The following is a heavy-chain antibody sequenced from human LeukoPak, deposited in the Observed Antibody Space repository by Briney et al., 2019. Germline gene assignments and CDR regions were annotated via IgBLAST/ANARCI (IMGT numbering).Heavy chain of an antibody. CDR2: MNPNSGNT. D-gene: IGHD2-2*01. CDR1: GYTFTSYD. V-gene: IGHV1-8*01. J-gene: IGHJ5*02. CDR3: ARGYCSSTSCSNTGWFDP. Sequence: ASVKVSCKASGYTFTSYDINWVRQATGQGLEWMGWMNPNSGNTGYAQKFQGRVTMTRNTSMSTAYMELSSLRSEDTAVYYCARGYCSSTSCSNTGWFDPWGQGTLVTVSS.